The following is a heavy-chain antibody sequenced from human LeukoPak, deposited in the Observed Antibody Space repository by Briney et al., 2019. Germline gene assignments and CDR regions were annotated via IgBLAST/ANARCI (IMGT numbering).Heavy chain of an antibody. CDR1: GYTFTSYG. J-gene: IGHJ6*03. D-gene: IGHD3-9*01. V-gene: IGHV1-18*01. Sequence: ASVKVSCKASGYTFTSYGISWVRQAPGQGLEWMGWISTYNGNTNYAQKLQGRVTMTTDTSTSTAYMELRSLRSDDTAVYYCARGRYFDWLPYKDQYMDVWGKGTTVTISS. CDR2: ISTYNGNT. CDR3: ARGRYFDWLPYKDQYMDV.